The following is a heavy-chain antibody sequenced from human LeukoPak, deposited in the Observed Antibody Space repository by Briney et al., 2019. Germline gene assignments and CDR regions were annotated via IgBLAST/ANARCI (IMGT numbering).Heavy chain of an antibody. J-gene: IGHJ4*02. CDR3: AKDVWRGPNYFDY. D-gene: IGHD3-16*01. CDR2: IRNDGSNQ. CDR1: GFTFSSYG. V-gene: IGHV3-30*02. Sequence: GGSLRLSCTASGFTFSSYGMHWVRQAPGKGLEWVAFIRNDGSNQYYADSVKGRFTISRDISKNTVHLQMNSLRGVDTAVYYCAKDVWRGPNYFDYWGQGTLVTVSS.